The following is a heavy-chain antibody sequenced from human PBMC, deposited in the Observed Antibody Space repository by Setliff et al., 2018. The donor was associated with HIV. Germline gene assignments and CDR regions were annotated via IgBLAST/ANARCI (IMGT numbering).Heavy chain of an antibody. V-gene: IGHV4-61*09. J-gene: IGHJ4*01. CDR3: ARLSTGDLRLFEY. Sequence: PSETLSLTCTVSGGSITSGSYSWTWIREPAGKRPEWIGHIYVTGSTAYKPYLRGRATISLDTSKNQFSLKLTSVTAADTAVYFCARLSTGDLRLFEYWGHGALVTV. D-gene: IGHD4-17*01. CDR1: GGSITSGSYS. CDR2: IYVTGST.